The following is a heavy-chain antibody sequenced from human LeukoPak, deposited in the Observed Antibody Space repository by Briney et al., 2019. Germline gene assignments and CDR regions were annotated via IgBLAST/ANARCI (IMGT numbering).Heavy chain of an antibody. J-gene: IGHJ4*02. D-gene: IGHD6-13*01. CDR3: ARMVGRAAAGD. Sequence: SETLSLTCTVSGGSISSYYWSWIRQPPGKGLEWIGYIYYSGSTNYNPSLKSRVTISVDTSKNQFSLKLSSVTAADTAVYYCARMVGRAAAGDWGQGTLVTVSS. V-gene: IGHV4-59*01. CDR2: IYYSGST. CDR1: GGSISSYY.